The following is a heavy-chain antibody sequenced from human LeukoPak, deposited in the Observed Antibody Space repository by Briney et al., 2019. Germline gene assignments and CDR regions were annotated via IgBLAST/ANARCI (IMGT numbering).Heavy chain of an antibody. CDR1: GGTFSSYA. J-gene: IGHJ4*02. Sequence: GASVKVSCKASGGTFSSYAISWMRQAPGQGPEWVGGIIPMFGTTNYAQKFQGRVTISADDSTSTAYMELSSLRSEDTAVYYCARSHRWLQSPKKSLKLQTFDYWGQGTLVTVSS. CDR3: ARSHRWLQSPKKSLKLQTFDY. V-gene: IGHV1-69*13. D-gene: IGHD5-24*01. CDR2: IIPMFGTT.